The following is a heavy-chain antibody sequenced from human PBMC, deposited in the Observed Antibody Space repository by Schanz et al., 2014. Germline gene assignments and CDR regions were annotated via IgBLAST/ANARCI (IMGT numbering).Heavy chain of an antibody. J-gene: IGHJ2*01. V-gene: IGHV3-23*04. CDR2: ISDSGDTA. D-gene: IGHD1-26*01. CDR1: TFTFSSDW. CDR3: ARNRGSGGQNWYFDL. Sequence: EVQLAESGGGLVQPGGSLRLSCAASTFTFSSDWMSWVRQAPGKGLEWVSLISDSGDTAYYAASVTGRFTISRDNTKNSLFLQLNSLRADDTAVYYCARNRGSGGQNWYFDLWGRGTLVTGSS.